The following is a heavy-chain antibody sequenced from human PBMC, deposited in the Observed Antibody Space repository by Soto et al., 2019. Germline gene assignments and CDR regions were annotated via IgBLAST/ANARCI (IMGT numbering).Heavy chain of an antibody. Sequence: KPSETLSLTCAVSGYSISSGYYWGWIRQPPGKGLEWIGSIYHSGSTYYNPSLKSRVTISVDTSKNQFSLKLSSVTAADTAVYYCARDGITGTTDYYGMDVWGQGTTVTVS. D-gene: IGHD1-7*01. J-gene: IGHJ6*02. V-gene: IGHV4-38-2*02. CDR1: GYSISSGYY. CDR3: ARDGITGTTDYYGMDV. CDR2: IYHSGST.